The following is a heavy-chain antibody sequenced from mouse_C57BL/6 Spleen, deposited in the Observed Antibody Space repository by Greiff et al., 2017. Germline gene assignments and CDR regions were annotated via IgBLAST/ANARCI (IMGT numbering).Heavy chain of an antibody. CDR3: TREELEGYYAIDY. CDR2: ISSGGDYI. D-gene: IGHD4-1*01. V-gene: IGHV5-9-1*02. Sequence: EVKLVESGEGLVKPGGSLKLSCAASGFTFSSYAMSWVRQTPEKRLEWVAYISSGGDYIYYADTVKGRFTISRDNARKTLYLQMSSLKSEDTAMYYCTREELEGYYAIDYWGQGTPDTVSS. CDR1: GFTFSSYA. J-gene: IGHJ4*01.